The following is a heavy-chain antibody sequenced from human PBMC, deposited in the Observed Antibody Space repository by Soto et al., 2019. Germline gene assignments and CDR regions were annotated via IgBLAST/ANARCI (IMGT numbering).Heavy chain of an antibody. D-gene: IGHD6-13*01. CDR3: ARARRYSSSWYCDY. V-gene: IGHV3-74*01. CDR2: TNSDGSIT. Sequence: EVPLVESGGGLVQPGGSLILSCAASGFTVSSHRMHWVRQAPGKGLVWVSHTNSDGSITSYADSVRGRFTISRDNAKNTLYLQMNSLRDEDTAVYYCARARRYSSSWYCDYWGQGTLVTVSS. J-gene: IGHJ4*02. CDR1: GFTVSSHR.